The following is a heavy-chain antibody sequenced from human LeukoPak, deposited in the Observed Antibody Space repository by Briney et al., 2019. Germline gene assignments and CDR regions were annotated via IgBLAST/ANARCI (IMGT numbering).Heavy chain of an antibody. V-gene: IGHV1-8*01. J-gene: IGHJ4*02. CDR2: MNPNSGNT. CDR1: GYTFTSYD. D-gene: IGHD3-22*01. CDR3: ARGGTSNYYDSSDHFGSSH. Sequence: ASVKVSCKASGYTFTSYDINWVRQATGQGLEWMGWMNPNSGNTGYAQKFQGRVTMTRNTSISTAYMELSSLRSEDTAVYYCARGGTSNYYDSSDHFGSSHWGQGTLVTVSS.